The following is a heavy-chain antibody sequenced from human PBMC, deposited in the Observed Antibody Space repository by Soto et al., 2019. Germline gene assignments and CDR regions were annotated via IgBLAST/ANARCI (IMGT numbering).Heavy chain of an antibody. CDR3: ARDRFQDIVVVPAATTLDF. J-gene: IGHJ4*02. D-gene: IGHD2-2*01. CDR1: GYTFTSYG. Sequence: ASVKVSCKASGYTFTSYGISWVRQAPGQGLEWMGWISAYNGNTNYAQKLQGRVTMTTDTSTSTAYMELRSLRSDDTAVYYCARDRFQDIVVVPAATTLDFWGQGTLVTVSS. V-gene: IGHV1-18*01. CDR2: ISAYNGNT.